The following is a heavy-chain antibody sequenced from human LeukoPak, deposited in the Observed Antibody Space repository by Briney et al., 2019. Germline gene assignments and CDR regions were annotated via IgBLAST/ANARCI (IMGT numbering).Heavy chain of an antibody. V-gene: IGHV4-59*08. CDR1: GGSISSYY. Sequence: SETLSLTCTVSGGSISSYYWSWIRQPPGKGLEWIGYIYYSGSTNYNPSLKSRVTISVDTSKNQFSLKLSSVTAADTAVYYCARHSSYNYYDSSGLRDSDAFDIWGQGTMVTVSS. CDR2: IYYSGST. J-gene: IGHJ3*02. D-gene: IGHD3-22*01. CDR3: ARHSSYNYYDSSGLRDSDAFDI.